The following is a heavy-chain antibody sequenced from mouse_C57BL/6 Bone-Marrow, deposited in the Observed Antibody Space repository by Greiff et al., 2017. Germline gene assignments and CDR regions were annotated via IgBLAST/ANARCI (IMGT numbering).Heavy chain of an antibody. Sequence: EVQLQQSGAELVRPGASVKLSCTASGFNIKDDYMNWVKQRPEQGLEWIGWIDPENGDTEYASKFQGKATITADTSSNTAYLQLISLTSEDTAVLYCTSSPSYFDYWGQGTTLTVSS. CDR1: GFNIKDDY. CDR2: IDPENGDT. J-gene: IGHJ2*01. V-gene: IGHV14-4*01. CDR3: TSSPSYFDY. D-gene: IGHD1-1*01.